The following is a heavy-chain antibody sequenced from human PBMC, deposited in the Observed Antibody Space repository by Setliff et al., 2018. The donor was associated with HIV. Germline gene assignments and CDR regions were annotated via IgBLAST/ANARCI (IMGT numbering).Heavy chain of an antibody. Sequence: ASETLSLTCVVSGGSISRSYWSWIRQPPGKGLEWIGYIYTSGSTNYNPSLKSRVAISADTSKNQFSLKLTSVTAADTALYFCARLGDSGYDFRGYFDYWGQGKLVTVSS. D-gene: IGHD5-12*01. CDR3: ARLGDSGYDFRGYFDY. V-gene: IGHV4-4*09. CDR2: IYTSGST. CDR1: GGSISRSY. J-gene: IGHJ4*02.